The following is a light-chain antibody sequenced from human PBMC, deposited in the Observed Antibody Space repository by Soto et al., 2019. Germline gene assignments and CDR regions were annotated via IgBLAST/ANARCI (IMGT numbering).Light chain of an antibody. CDR1: QGIRND. Sequence: DIQMTQSPSSLSASVGDRVTINCRASQGIRNDVGWYQQKPGQAPKRLIYAASSLQSGVPSRFSGSGSGTGVTLTNSCLQPEDFAPYFCLQHNSYPRTFGHETKVYI. V-gene: IGKV1-17*01. CDR2: AAS. J-gene: IGKJ3*01. CDR3: LQHNSYPRT.